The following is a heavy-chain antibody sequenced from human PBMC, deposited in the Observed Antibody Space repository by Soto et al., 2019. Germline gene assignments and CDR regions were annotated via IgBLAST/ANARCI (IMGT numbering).Heavy chain of an antibody. V-gene: IGHV4-31*01. J-gene: IGHJ5*02. CDR3: ARDLSRFDP. CDR2: IYYSGST. CDR1: GGSISSAGYY. Sequence: QVQLQESGPGLVKPSQTLSLTCTVSGGSISSAGYYWSWIRQHPGKGLEWIGYIYYSGSTYYNPSLXXLXTIXVDQSKNHFSLNLSSVTAADTAAYYCARDLSRFDPWGQGTLVTVSS.